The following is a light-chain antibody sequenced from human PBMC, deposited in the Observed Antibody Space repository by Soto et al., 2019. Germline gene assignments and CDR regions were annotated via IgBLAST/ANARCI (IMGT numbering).Light chain of an antibody. CDR1: SSNIGSNT. CDR3: AAWDDSLNGYV. CDR2: SNN. J-gene: IGLJ1*01. Sequence: QSVLTQPPSASGTPGQRVTISCSGSSSNIGSNTVHWYQQLPGTAPKLLIYSNNQRPSGVPDRFSGSKSGTSASLAISGLQSEDEADYYCAAWDDSLNGYVFGTGTKVTV. V-gene: IGLV1-44*01.